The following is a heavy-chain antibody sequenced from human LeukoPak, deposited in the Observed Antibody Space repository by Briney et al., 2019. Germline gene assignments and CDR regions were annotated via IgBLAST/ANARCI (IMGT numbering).Heavy chain of an antibody. CDR3: AKDGADIVVVVAARPDYYYYMDD. CDR2: IRYDVSNK. V-gene: IGHV3-30*02. CDR1: GFTFSSYG. Sequence: GGSLRLSCAASGFTFSSYGMHCVRRAPGKGLEWGAVIRYDVSNKYYADSVKGRFTISRDNSKNTLYLQMNSLRAEDTAVYYCAKDGADIVVVVAARPDYYYYMDDWGKGTTVTVSS. J-gene: IGHJ6*03. D-gene: IGHD2-15*01.